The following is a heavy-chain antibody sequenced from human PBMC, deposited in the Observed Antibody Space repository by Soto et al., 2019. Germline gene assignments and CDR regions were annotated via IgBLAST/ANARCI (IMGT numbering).Heavy chain of an antibody. D-gene: IGHD2-15*01. CDR1: GFIFSEST. CDR2: VSTSGRST. V-gene: IGHV3-64D*06. J-gene: IGHJ4*02. CDR3: VKQAHGLDGVAFDY. Sequence: LRLSCSASGFIFSESTIYWVRQVPGKGLEAISAVSTSGRSTYYADSVKDRFTISRDNSKNTPFLQMGSLRPEDTAIYYCVKQAHGLDGVAFDYWGQGTQVTVYS.